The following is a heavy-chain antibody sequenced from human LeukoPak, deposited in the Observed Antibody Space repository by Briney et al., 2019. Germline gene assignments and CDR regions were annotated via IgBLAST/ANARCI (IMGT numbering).Heavy chain of an antibody. V-gene: IGHV3-7*01. CDR3: ASEWE. Sequence: GGPLRLSCTASGFTFCRYWMIWVRQATGKGLEWVANIKQDGSEKYYVDSVKGRFTISRDNAKNSLYLQMNSLRAEDTAVYYCASEWEWGQGTLFTVSS. D-gene: IGHD1-26*01. CDR2: IKQDGSEK. J-gene: IGHJ4*02. CDR1: GFTFCRYW.